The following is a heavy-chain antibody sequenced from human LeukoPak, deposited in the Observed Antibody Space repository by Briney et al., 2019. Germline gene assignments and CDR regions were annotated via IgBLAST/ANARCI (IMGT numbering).Heavy chain of an antibody. D-gene: IGHD2-15*01. Sequence: GESPKISCKGSGYSFTSYWIAWVRQMPGKGLEWMGIIYPGDSDTRYSPPFHGQVTISVDKSISTAYLQWSSLKASDTAMYYCARRGYCSGGDCYSAAFDIWGQGTMVTVSS. CDR3: ARRGYCSGGDCYSAAFDI. J-gene: IGHJ3*02. CDR1: GYSFTSYW. CDR2: IYPGDSDT. V-gene: IGHV5-51*01.